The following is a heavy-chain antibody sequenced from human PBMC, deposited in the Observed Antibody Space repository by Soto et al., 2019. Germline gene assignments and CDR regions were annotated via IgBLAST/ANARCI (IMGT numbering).Heavy chain of an antibody. CDR3: ARGFPYGSGNYYARRRSNYHYYYGMDV. D-gene: IGHD3-10*01. CDR1: GGSFSGYY. J-gene: IGHJ6*02. V-gene: IGHV4-34*01. CDR2: INDSGST. Sequence: QVQLQQWGAGLLEPSETLSLTCAVYGGSFSGYYWSCIRQSPGKGLEWIGEINDSGSTNYNPSLKGRVTISLDTSKNQFSLKMTSVTAADTAVYYCARGFPYGSGNYYARRRSNYHYYYGMDVWGQGTTVTVSS.